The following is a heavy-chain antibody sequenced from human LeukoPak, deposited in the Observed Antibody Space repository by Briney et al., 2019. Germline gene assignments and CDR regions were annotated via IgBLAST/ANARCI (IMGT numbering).Heavy chain of an antibody. CDR1: GFTFSSYA. J-gene: IGHJ4*02. V-gene: IGHV3-23*01. Sequence: GGSLRLSCAASGFTFSSYAMTWVRQAPGEGLEWVSSIIYSGGTTYYADSVKGRFTVSRDNSKNTLYLQMNSLRAEDTAIYYCAKLQWLQGSFDYWGQGTLVTVSS. D-gene: IGHD3-3*01. CDR2: IIYSGGTT. CDR3: AKLQWLQGSFDY.